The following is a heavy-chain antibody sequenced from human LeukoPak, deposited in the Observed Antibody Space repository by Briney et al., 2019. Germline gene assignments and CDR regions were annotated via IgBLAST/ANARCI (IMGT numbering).Heavy chain of an antibody. V-gene: IGHV3-13*01. CDR2: IAPAHDS. CDR1: GFTFSPYD. Sequence: GGSLRLSCEASGFTFSPYDMHWVRQAAGQPLEWVSGIAPAHDSYYADSVKGRFTISREDAKNSLYLQMNNLTPGDTAVYYCARGGYRSSSTGIDSWGQGTLVIVPT. CDR3: ARGGYRSSSTGIDS. D-gene: IGHD6-13*01. J-gene: IGHJ5*01.